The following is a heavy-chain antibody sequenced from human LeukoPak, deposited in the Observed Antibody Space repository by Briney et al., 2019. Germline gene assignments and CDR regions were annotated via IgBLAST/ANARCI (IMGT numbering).Heavy chain of an antibody. J-gene: IGHJ5*02. D-gene: IGHD4-17*01. CDR2: INPSSGST. CDR3: ARGATVTTLWSWFDP. CDR1: GYTFTSYY. V-gene: IGHV1-46*01. Sequence: ASVKVSCKASGYTFTSYYIPWARQAPGQGLEWMGIINPSSGSTSYAQKFQGRVTMTRDTSTSTVYMELSSLRSEDTAVYYCARGATVTTLWSWFDPWGQGTLVAVSS.